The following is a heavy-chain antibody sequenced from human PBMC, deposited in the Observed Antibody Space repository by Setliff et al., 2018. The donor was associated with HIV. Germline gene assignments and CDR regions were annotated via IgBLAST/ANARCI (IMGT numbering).Heavy chain of an antibody. CDR1: GGSINSYY. CDR2: INHSGST. CDR3: ARSPAAEGY. D-gene: IGHD6-13*01. J-gene: IGHJ4*02. Sequence: SETLSLTCTVSGGSINSYYWSWIRQPPGKGLEWIGEINHSGSTNYNPSLKSRVTISVDTSKNQFSLKLSSVTAADTAVYYCARSPAAEGYWGQGTLVTVSS. V-gene: IGHV4-34*01.